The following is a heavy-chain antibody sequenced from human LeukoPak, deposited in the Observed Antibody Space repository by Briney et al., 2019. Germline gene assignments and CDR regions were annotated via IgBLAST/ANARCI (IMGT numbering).Heavy chain of an antibody. CDR1: GGSISSYY. D-gene: IGHD3-10*01. Sequence: SETLSLTCTVSGGSISSYYWSWIRQPPGKGLEWIGYIYYSGSTNYNPSLKSRVTISVDTSKNQFSLRLSSVTAADTAVYYCARHSQNYYASGSYMGWDFDYWGQGTLVTVSS. CDR2: IYYSGST. V-gene: IGHV4-59*08. J-gene: IGHJ4*02. CDR3: ARHSQNYYASGSYMGWDFDY.